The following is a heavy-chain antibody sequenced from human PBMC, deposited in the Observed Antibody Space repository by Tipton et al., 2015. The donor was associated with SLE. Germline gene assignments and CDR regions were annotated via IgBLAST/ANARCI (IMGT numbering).Heavy chain of an antibody. CDR1: GGSISSGTYY. CDR2: IYYSGRT. J-gene: IGHJ4*02. V-gene: IGHV4-39*07. CDR3: AREDADDFWSGSFFFDH. Sequence: TLSLTCTVSGGSISSGTYYWGWIRQPPGKGLEWIGSIYYSGRTYYNPSLKSRVTISVDTSKNRFSLKMNSVTAADTAVYYCAREDADDFWSGSFFFDHWGQGTLVTVSS. D-gene: IGHD3-3*01.